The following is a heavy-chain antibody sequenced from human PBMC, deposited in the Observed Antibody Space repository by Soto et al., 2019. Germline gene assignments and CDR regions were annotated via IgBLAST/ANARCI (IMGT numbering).Heavy chain of an antibody. Sequence: EVQLVESGGGLVQPGGSLRLSCAASGFTVSSNYMSWVRQAPGKGLEWVSVIYSGGSTYYADSVKGRFTISRDNSKNTLYLQMNSLRAEDTAVYYCARWYYYDSSGYRPSRGYYFDYWGQGTLVTVSS. J-gene: IGHJ4*02. CDR1: GFTVSSNY. V-gene: IGHV3-66*01. CDR3: ARWYYYDSSGYRPSRGYYFDY. CDR2: IYSGGST. D-gene: IGHD3-22*01.